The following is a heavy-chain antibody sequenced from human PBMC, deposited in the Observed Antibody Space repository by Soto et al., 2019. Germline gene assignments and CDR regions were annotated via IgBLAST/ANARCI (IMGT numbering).Heavy chain of an antibody. CDR3: ARVTGEVSNYYYFGMDV. CDR1: GGTFSSYA. Sequence: ASVKVPCKASGGTFSSYAISWVRQAPGQGLEWMGGIIPIFGTANYAQKFQGRVTITADESTSTAYMELSSLRSEDTAVYYCARVTGEVSNYYYFGMDVRGQGTTVTVSS. CDR2: IIPIFGTA. D-gene: IGHD4-17*01. J-gene: IGHJ6*02. V-gene: IGHV1-69*13.